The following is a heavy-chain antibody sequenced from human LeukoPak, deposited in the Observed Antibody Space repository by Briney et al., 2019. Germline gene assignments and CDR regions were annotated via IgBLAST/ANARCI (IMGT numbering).Heavy chain of an antibody. Sequence: PGGSLRLSCAASGFTFSNYAMSWVRQAPGKGLEWVAVISYDGSNKYYADSVKGRFTISRDNSKNTLYLQMNSLRAEDTAVYYCARARYDSSGYYFIPAEYFQHWGQGTLVTVSS. CDR3: ARARYDSSGYYFIPAEYFQH. CDR2: ISYDGSNK. J-gene: IGHJ1*01. D-gene: IGHD3-22*01. CDR1: GFTFSNYA. V-gene: IGHV3-30-3*01.